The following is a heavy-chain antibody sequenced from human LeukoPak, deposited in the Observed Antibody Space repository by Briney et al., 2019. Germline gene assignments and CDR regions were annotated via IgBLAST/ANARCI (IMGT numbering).Heavy chain of an antibody. J-gene: IGHJ6*03. CDR3: AKVGARGDDYYYYYMDV. CDR2: IYSGGST. V-gene: IGHV3-66*01. CDR1: GFTVSSNY. D-gene: IGHD3-10*01. Sequence: PGGSLRLSCAASGFTVSSNYMSWVRQAPGKGLEWVSVIYSGGSTYYADSVKGRFTISRDNSKNTLYLQMNSLRAEDTAVYYCAKVGARGDDYYYYYMDVWGKGTAVTISS.